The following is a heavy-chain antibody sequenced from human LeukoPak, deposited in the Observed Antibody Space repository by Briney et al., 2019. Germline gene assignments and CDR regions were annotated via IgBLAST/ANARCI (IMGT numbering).Heavy chain of an antibody. J-gene: IGHJ3*02. Sequence: PSETLSLTCTVSGGSISSGGYYWSWIRQHPGKGLEWIGYIYYSGSTYYNPSLKSRVTISVDTSKNQFSLKLSSVTAADTAVYYCARYLEDYDAFDIWGQGTMVTVSS. CDR3: ARYLEDYDAFDI. CDR1: GGSISSGGYY. D-gene: IGHD2-2*01. V-gene: IGHV4-31*03. CDR2: IYYSGST.